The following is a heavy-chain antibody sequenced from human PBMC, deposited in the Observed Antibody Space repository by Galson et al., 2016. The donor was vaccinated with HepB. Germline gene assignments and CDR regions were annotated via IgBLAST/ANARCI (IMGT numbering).Heavy chain of an antibody. J-gene: IGHJ4*02. CDR1: GYTFNNYI. CDR3: ARLDCGGDCYAFDH. CDR2: ISVYNGKT. D-gene: IGHD2-21*01. V-gene: IGHV1-18*01. Sequence: SVKVSCKASGYTFNNYIITWVRQAPGQGLEWMGWISVYNGKTNYAQTVQGRVTMTTDTPTNTVYMELRSLRSDDTAVYYCARLDCGGDCYAFDHWGQGTLVTVSS.